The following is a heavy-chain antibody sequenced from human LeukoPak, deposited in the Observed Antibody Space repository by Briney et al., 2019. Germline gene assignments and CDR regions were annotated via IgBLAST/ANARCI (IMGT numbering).Heavy chain of an antibody. D-gene: IGHD6-13*01. V-gene: IGHV3-23*01. CDR3: ARDSSSRNLGYFDY. Sequence: GGSLRLSCVASGFTFSSYAMSWVRQAPGKGLEWVSAISGSGGSTYYADSVKGRFTISRDNSKNTLYLQMNSLRAEDTAVYYCARDSSSRNLGYFDYWGQGTLVTVS. J-gene: IGHJ4*02. CDR2: ISGSGGST. CDR1: GFTFSSYA.